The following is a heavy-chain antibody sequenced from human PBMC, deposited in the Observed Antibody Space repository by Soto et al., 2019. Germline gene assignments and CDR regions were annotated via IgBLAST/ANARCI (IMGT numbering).Heavy chain of an antibody. V-gene: IGHV1-3*01. CDR1: GYTFTSYA. CDR2: INAGNGNT. J-gene: IGHJ4*02. D-gene: IGHD6-13*01. CDR3: ATEWDPLAAAGTSY. Sequence: QVQLVQSGAEVKKPGASVKVSCKASGYTFTSYAMHWVRQAPGQRLEWMGWINAGNGNTKYSQKFQGRVTITRDTSASTAYMELSSLRSEDTAVYYCATEWDPLAAAGTSYWGQGTLVTVSS.